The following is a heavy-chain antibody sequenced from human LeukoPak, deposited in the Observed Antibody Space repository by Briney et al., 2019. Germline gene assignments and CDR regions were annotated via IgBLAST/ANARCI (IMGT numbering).Heavy chain of an antibody. V-gene: IGHV3-9*01. D-gene: IGHD6-19*01. J-gene: IGHJ4*02. CDR3: AKDIYVAGTGAYFDY. CDR2: ISWNSVNV. Sequence: GRPLRLSCAASGFTFDDYAMHWVRQAPGKGLERVSGISWNSVNVGYADSVKGRFTISRDNAKNSLYLQMNSLRAEDTAVYYCAKDIYVAGTGAYFDYWGQGTLVTVSS. CDR1: GFTFDDYA.